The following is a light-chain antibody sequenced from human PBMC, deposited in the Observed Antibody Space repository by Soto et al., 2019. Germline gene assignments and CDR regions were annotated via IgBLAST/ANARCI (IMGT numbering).Light chain of an antibody. J-gene: IGKJ3*01. CDR1: ESISRN. Sequence: EIVMTQSPATLSVSPGERVTLSCRASESISRNLAWYQQKPGQAPRLLIYGASSRDTGVTARFSGGGSGTEFTLTISSLQSEDSAVYFCQQYMNWPPLTFGPGTKVDV. CDR3: QQYMNWPPLT. V-gene: IGKV3-15*01. CDR2: GAS.